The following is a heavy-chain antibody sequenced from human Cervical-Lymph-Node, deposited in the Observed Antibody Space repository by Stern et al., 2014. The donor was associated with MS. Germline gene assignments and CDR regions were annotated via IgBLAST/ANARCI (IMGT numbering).Heavy chain of an antibody. CDR2: IRNKAYGGTT. J-gene: IGHJ4*02. Sequence: EVQLEESGGGLVQPGRSLRLSCAASGFTFGDYAMNWVRQAPGKGLEWVGFIRNKAYGGTTEYAASVRGRFTISRDDSKSIAYLQMNSLKAEDTAMYYCTRDLLVATTIDYWGQGTLVTVSS. V-gene: IGHV3-49*04. D-gene: IGHD2-21*02. CDR1: GFTFGDYA. CDR3: TRDLLVATTIDY.